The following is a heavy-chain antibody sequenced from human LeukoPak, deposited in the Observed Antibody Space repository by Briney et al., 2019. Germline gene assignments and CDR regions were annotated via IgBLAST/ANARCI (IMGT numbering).Heavy chain of an antibody. CDR3: GRDSGSGSYSFVY. CDR2: IIPIFGTA. D-gene: IGHD3-10*01. J-gene: IGHJ4*02. CDR1: GGTFSSYA. Sequence: ASVKVSCKASGGTFSSYAISWVRQAPGQGLEWMGGIIPIFGTANYAQKFEGRVTITGDDSTSTAYMELRSLRSEDTAVYYCGRDSGSGSYSFVYWGQGALGTVSS. V-gene: IGHV1-69*13.